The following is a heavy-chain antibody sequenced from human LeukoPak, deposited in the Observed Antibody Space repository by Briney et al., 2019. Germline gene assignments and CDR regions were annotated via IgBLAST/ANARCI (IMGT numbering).Heavy chain of an antibody. CDR3: ARDRYSSSWFFDY. CDR1: GGTFSSYA. Sequence: GSSVKVSCKASGGTFSSYAISWVRQAPGQGLEWMGGIIPIFGTANYAQKFQGRVTITADESTSTAYMELSSLRSEGTAVYYCARDRYSSSWFFDYWGQGTLVTVSS. J-gene: IGHJ4*02. D-gene: IGHD6-13*01. CDR2: IIPIFGTA. V-gene: IGHV1-69*01.